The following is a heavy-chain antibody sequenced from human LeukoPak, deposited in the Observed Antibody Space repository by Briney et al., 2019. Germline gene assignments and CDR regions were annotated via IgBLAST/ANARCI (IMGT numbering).Heavy chain of an antibody. J-gene: IGHJ4*02. V-gene: IGHV3-7*01. CDR1: GFSFSSYW. D-gene: IGHD2-2*01. Sequence: GGSLCLSRAASGFSFSSYWMSWVRQAPGKGLEWVADIKQDGTEKYYVDSVKGRFTISRDNAKKSLYLQMNSLRAEDTAVYYCARAYQLLFVATHFDYWGQGSLVSVSS. CDR2: IKQDGTEK. CDR3: ARAYQLLFVATHFDY.